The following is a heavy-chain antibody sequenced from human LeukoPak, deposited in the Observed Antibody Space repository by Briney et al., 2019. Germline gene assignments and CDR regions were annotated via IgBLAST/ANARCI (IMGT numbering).Heavy chain of an antibody. J-gene: IGHJ6*02. Sequence: GGSLRLSCAASGFTFSSYALSWVRQAPGKGLEWVSAISGGGDDTSYADSARGRFTVSRDNSKNTLYLQMNSLRAEDTAVYYCAKDSRESSGHFPYYYYYHYGLDVWGQGTTVTVSS. CDR1: GFTFSSYA. CDR3: AKDSRESSGHFPYYYYYHYGLDV. V-gene: IGHV3-23*01. D-gene: IGHD3-22*01. CDR2: ISGGGDDT.